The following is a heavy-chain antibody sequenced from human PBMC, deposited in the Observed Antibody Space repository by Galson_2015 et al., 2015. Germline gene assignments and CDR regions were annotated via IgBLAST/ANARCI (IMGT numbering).Heavy chain of an antibody. Sequence: SLRLSCAASGFTFTTYTMHWVRLAPGKGLEWVSGISASGGSTYYGHEVKGRFTISRDNSRNTLYLQMNSLRAEDTALYYCTNGVVLTTSRGAFDIWGQGTVVTVSP. CDR2: ISASGGST. D-gene: IGHD4/OR15-4a*01. CDR1: GFTFTTYT. J-gene: IGHJ3*02. V-gene: IGHV3-23*01. CDR3: TNGVVLTTSRGAFDI.